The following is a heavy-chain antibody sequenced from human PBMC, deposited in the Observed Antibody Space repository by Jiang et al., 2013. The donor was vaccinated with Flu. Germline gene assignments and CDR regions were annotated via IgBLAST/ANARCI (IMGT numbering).Heavy chain of an antibody. J-gene: IGHJ4*02. Sequence: CKASGYTFTSYGISWVRQAPGQGLEWMGWIRVYNGNTNYAQKLQGRVTMTTDTSTSTAYMELRSLRSDDTAVYYCARDPGFWSGYYFFDNWGQGTLVTVSS. CDR2: IRVYNGNT. V-gene: IGHV1-18*01. CDR1: GYTFTSYG. D-gene: IGHD3-3*01. CDR3: ARDPGFWSGYYFFDN.